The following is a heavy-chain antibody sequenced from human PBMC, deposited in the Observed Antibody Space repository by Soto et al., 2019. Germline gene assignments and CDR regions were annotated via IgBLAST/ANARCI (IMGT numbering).Heavy chain of an antibody. CDR2: INPNDGST. Sequence: ASVKVSCKASGYTFNRYQMHWVRQAPGEGLEWMGIINPNDGSTSYAQNLQGRVTMTRDTSTGTVYMELNSLRSEDTAVYYCERHLGMDVWGQGTTVTVSS. CDR3: ERHLGMDV. V-gene: IGHV1-46*02. J-gene: IGHJ6*02. CDR1: GYTFNRYQ.